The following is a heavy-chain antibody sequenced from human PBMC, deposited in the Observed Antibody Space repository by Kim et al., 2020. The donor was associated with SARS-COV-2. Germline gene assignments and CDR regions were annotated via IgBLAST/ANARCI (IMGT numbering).Heavy chain of an antibody. Sequence: GGSLRLSCAASGFTFSSYGMHWVRQAPGKGLEWVAVISYDGSNKYYADSVKGRFTISRDNSKNTLYLQMNSLRAEDTAVYYCLCSYYGSGSYYSRSGAGYYGMDVWGQGTTVTVSS. J-gene: IGHJ6*02. D-gene: IGHD3-10*01. CDR2: ISYDGSNK. CDR1: GFTFSSYG. V-gene: IGHV3-30*03. CDR3: LCSYYGSGSYYSRSGAGYYGMDV.